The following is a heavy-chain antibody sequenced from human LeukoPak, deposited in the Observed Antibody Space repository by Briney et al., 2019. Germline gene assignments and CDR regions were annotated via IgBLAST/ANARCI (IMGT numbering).Heavy chain of an antibody. J-gene: IGHJ4*02. CDR2: IKSKTDGGTT. V-gene: IGHV3-15*01. CDR3: TTVRDIVVVPG. Sequence: GGSLRLSCAASGFTFSSYAMSWVRQAPGKGLEWVGRIKSKTDGGTTDYAAPVKGRFTISRDDSKNTLYLQMNSLKTEDTAVYYCTTVRDIVVVPGWGQGTLVTVSS. CDR1: GFTFSSYA. D-gene: IGHD2-2*01.